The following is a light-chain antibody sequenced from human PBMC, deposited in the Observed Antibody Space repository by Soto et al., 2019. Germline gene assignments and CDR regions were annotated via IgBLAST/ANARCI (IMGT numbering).Light chain of an antibody. CDR2: GPC. CDR1: QSVSSN. J-gene: IGKJ2*01. V-gene: IGKV3-15*01. CDR3: QQYTYWPPTYT. Sequence: EIEMTQAPATVSESPGRTGTLCYRPSQSVSSNLAWYQQKPGHAPRLLIYGPCTTAAGIPDRLRDSRSGTEITLTISILQSEDFAVCYCQQYTYWPPTYTFGQGTKVDIK.